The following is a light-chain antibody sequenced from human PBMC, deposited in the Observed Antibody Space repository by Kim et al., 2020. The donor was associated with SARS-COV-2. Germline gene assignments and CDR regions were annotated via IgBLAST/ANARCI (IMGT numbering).Light chain of an antibody. Sequence: AVSVALGQTDRITGQGDSHRNFYASWYQEKPGQAPVLVIYGKDNRPSGIPDRFSGSSSGNTASLTITGAQEEDEADYYCNARDGHVFGTGTKVTVL. V-gene: IGLV3-19*01. J-gene: IGLJ1*01. CDR3: NARDGHV. CDR1: SHRNFY. CDR2: GKD.